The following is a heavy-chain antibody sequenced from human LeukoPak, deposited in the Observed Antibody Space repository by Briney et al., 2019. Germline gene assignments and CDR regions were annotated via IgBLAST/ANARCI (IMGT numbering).Heavy chain of an antibody. V-gene: IGHV4-34*01. CDR3: AREYGPGSFLRYFYYMDV. Sequence: SETLSLTCAVYGGTFTGYSGGWIRQPPGKGLEGIGDISHSGSTNYNPSLKSRVTISQDKSKNQFSLKLNSVTAADTAVYYCAREYGPGSFLRYFYYMDVWGKGTTVTVSS. CDR1: GGTFTGYS. CDR2: ISHSGST. D-gene: IGHD3-10*01. J-gene: IGHJ6*03.